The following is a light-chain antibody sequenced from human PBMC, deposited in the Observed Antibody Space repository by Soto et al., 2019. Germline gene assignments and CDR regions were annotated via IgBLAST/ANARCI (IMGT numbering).Light chain of an antibody. V-gene: IGLV2-14*03. CDR1: SSDVGGYNY. J-gene: IGLJ2*01. CDR3: SSYTSSSTLVV. Sequence: QSVLTQPASVSGSPGQSITISCAGTSSDVGGYNYVSWYQHHPGKAPKLMIYDVSNRPSGVSNRFSGSKSGSTASLTISGLQAEDEADYWCSSYTSSSTLVVFCGGTKVTVL. CDR2: DVS.